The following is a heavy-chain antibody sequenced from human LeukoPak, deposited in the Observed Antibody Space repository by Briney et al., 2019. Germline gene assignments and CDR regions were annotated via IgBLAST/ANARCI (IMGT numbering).Heavy chain of an antibody. V-gene: IGHV3-30*04. CDR2: ISYDGSCK. CDR1: GFTFSSYD. Sequence: GRSLRLSCAASGFTFSSYDMHWFLQDPRKGLQGWAVISYDGSCKYYADSVKGRFTISRDESMSPLYLQMNSLTAEDTAVYSCAKEDNAFDIWGQGTMVTVSS. CDR3: AKEDNAFDI. D-gene: IGHD2-15*01. J-gene: IGHJ3*02.